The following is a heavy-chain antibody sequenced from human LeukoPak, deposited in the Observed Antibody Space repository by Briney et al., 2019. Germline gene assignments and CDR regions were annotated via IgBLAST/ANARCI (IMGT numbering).Heavy chain of an antibody. V-gene: IGHV4-31*03. CDR1: GGSISSGGYY. J-gene: IGHJ5*02. Sequence: SETLSLTCTVSGGSISSGGYYWSWIRQHPGKGLEWIGYIYYSGSTYYKPSLKSRVTISVDTSKNQFSLKLSSVTAADTAVYYCARTYMTSARFDPWGQGTLVTVSS. CDR3: ARTYMTSARFDP. D-gene: IGHD2-21*02. CDR2: IYYSGST.